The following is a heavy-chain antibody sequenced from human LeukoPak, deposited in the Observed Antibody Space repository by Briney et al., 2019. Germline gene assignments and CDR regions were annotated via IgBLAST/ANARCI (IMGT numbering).Heavy chain of an antibody. CDR3: ARVLGYSSRWPDY. D-gene: IGHD6-13*01. V-gene: IGHV3-11*06. J-gene: IGHJ4*02. Sequence: GGSLTLSCAASGFTFSDYYMRWIRQAPGKGLEWVSYISSSSSYTNYADSVKGRFTVSRDNAKKSLYLQMNSMRAEDTAVYFCARVLGYSSRWPDYWGQGTLVTVSS. CDR2: ISSSSSYT. CDR1: GFTFSDYY.